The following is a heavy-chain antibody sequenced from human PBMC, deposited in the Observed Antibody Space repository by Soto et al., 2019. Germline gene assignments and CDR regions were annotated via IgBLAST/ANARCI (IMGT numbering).Heavy chain of an antibody. CDR2: INHSGST. J-gene: IGHJ6*03. D-gene: IGHD2-2*01. CDR1: GGSFSGYY. Sequence: QVQLQQWGAGLLKPSETLSLTCAVYGGSFSGYYWGWIRQPPGKGLAWNGEINHSGSTNDNPSLTSRVPISVDTSKNLFSLKLSSVTAADTAVYYCARRRVLGYCSSTSCYAPNYYYYMDVWGKGTTVTVSS. CDR3: ARRRVLGYCSSTSCYAPNYYYYMDV. V-gene: IGHV4-34*01.